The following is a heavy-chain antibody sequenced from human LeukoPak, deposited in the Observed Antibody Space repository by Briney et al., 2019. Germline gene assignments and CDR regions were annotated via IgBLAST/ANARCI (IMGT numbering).Heavy chain of an antibody. Sequence: GGSLRLSCAASGFTFSSYGMHWVRQAPGKGLEWVAFIRYDGSNKYYADSVKGRFTIPRDNSKNTLYLQMNSLRAEDTAVYYCAKGSPRTSSYRIDYWGQGTLVTVSS. CDR2: IRYDGSNK. V-gene: IGHV3-30*02. CDR1: GFTFSSYG. CDR3: AKGSPRTSSYRIDY. D-gene: IGHD6-6*01. J-gene: IGHJ4*02.